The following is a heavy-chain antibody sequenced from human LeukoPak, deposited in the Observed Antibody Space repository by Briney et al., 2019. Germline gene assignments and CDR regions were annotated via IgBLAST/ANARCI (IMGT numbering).Heavy chain of an antibody. CDR3: ARDSSPVGATGWFDP. V-gene: IGHV1-69*01. Sequence: SSVKVSCKASGGTFSSYAISWVRQAPGQGLEWMGGIIPIFGTANYAQKFQGRVTITADESTSIAYMELSSLRSEDTAVYYCARDSSPVGATGWFDPWGQGTLVTVSS. D-gene: IGHD1-26*01. J-gene: IGHJ5*02. CDR2: IIPIFGTA. CDR1: GGTFSSYA.